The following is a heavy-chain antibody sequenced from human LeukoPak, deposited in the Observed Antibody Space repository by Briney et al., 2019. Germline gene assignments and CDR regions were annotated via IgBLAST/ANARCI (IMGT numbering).Heavy chain of an antibody. V-gene: IGHV3-43*01. CDR3: AKEWSRDYYGSGSYVGIDY. J-gene: IGHJ4*02. CDR1: GFTFDDYT. D-gene: IGHD3-10*01. Sequence: GGSLRLSCAASGFTFDDYTMHWVRQAPGKGLEWVSLISWDGGSTYYADSVKGRFTIARDNSKNSLYLQMNSLRTEDTALYYCAKEWSRDYYGSGSYVGIDYWGQGTLVTVSS. CDR2: ISWDGGST.